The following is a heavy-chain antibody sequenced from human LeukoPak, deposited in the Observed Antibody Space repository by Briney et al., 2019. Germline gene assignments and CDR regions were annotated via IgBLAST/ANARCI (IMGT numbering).Heavy chain of an antibody. CDR3: TRDRTYCSSSSCSPAAY. CDR1: GYNFTSYG. J-gene: IGHJ4*02. CDR2: ISTYSVDR. Sequence: GASVKVSCKASGYNFTSYGITWVRQAPGQGLEWLGWISTYSVDRNTPQKIHGRLTMTTDTSTRTVYMELRSLRSDDTAVYYCTRDRTYCSSSSCSPAAYWGQGTPVTVSS. D-gene: IGHD2-2*01. V-gene: IGHV1-18*01.